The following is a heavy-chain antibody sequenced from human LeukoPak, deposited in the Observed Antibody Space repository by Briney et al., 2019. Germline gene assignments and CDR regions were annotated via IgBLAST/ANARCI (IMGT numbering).Heavy chain of an antibody. CDR3: ARGEGSHFDY. CDR1: GDTFSSYP. V-gene: IGHV1-69*04. J-gene: IGHJ4*02. CDR2: IVPFFNMA. D-gene: IGHD2-15*01. Sequence: SVKVSCKASGDTFSSYPISWVRQAPGQGLEWMGRIVPFFNMANYAQSFLGRVTITADKSTNTAYMELSSLRSQDTAIFYCARGEGSHFDYWGQGTLVTVSS.